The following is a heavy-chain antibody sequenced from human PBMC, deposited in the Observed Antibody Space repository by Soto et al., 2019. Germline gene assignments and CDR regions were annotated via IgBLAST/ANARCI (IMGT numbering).Heavy chain of an antibody. CDR2: IKSKTDGGTT. J-gene: IGHJ6*02. CDR3: TTDPPVGICSSTSCYERPPIGYYYYGMDV. V-gene: IGHV3-15*01. Sequence: PGGSLRLSCASSGFTFSNAWMSWVRQAPGKGLEWVGRIKSKTDGGTTDYAAPVKGRFTISRDDSKNTLYLQMNSLKTEDTAVYYCTTDPPVGICSSTSCYERPPIGYYYYGMDVWGQGTTVTVSS. CDR1: GFTFSNAW. D-gene: IGHD2-2*01.